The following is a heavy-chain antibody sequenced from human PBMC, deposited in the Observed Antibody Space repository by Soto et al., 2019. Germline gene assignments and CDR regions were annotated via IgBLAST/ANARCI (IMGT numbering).Heavy chain of an antibody. J-gene: IGHJ5*02. CDR3: IIETEIIPSRRAFEH. Sequence: EVQLVESGGGLVKPGGSLRLSCAASGFTFNNAWVSWVRQAPGKGLDWVGRIKSETDGGTTDYAAPVKGRFTISRDDSGSTVYLQMDSLKTEDTAVYYCIIETEIIPSRRAFEHWGQGTLVTVSS. CDR2: IKSETDGGTT. V-gene: IGHV3-15*01. D-gene: IGHD3-3*01. CDR1: GFTFNNAW.